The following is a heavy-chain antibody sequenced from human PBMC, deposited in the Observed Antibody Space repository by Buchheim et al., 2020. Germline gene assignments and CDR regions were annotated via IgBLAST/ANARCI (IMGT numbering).Heavy chain of an antibody. CDR2: IYHSGST. CDR1: GGSISSSNW. CDR3: ARTPYYDFWSGYYLYRSFDY. V-gene: IGHV4-4*02. D-gene: IGHD3-3*01. J-gene: IGHJ4*02. Sequence: QVQLQESGPGLVKPSGTLSLTCAVSGGSISSSNWWSWVRQPPGKGLEWIGEIYHSGSTNYNPSLKSRVTISLEKSKNQFSLKLSSVTAADTAVYYCARTPYYDFWSGYYLYRSFDYWGQGTL.